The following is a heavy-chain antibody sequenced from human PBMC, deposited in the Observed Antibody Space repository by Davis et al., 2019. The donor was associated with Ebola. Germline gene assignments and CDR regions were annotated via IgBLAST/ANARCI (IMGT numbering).Heavy chain of an antibody. CDR2: IWYDGSNK. CDR1: GFTFSSYG. Sequence: GESLKISCAASGFTFSSYGMHWVRQAPGKGLEWVAVIWYDGSNKYYADSVKGRFTISRDNSKNTLYLQMNSLRAEDTAVYYCASTGSHYYYGMDVWGQGTTVTVSS. D-gene: IGHD3-10*01. J-gene: IGHJ6*02. V-gene: IGHV3-33*08. CDR3: ASTGSHYYYGMDV.